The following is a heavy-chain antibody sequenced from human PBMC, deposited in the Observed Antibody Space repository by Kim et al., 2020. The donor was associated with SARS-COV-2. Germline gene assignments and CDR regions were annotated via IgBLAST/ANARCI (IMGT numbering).Heavy chain of an antibody. CDR3: ARERSLDGMDV. Sequence: SETLSLTCTVSGGSISSYYWSWIRQPPGKGLEWIGYIYYSGSTNYNPSLKSRVTISVDTSKNQFSLKLSSVTAADTAVYYCARERSLDGMDVWGQGTTVTVSS. CDR2: IYYSGST. V-gene: IGHV4-59*01. J-gene: IGHJ6*02. CDR1: GGSISSYY.